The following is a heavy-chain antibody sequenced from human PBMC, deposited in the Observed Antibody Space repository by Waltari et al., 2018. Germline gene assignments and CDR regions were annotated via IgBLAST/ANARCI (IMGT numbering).Heavy chain of an antibody. Sequence: QVQLQESGPGLVKPSETLSLTCTVSGYSISSGYYWGWIRQPPGKGLEWIGSIYHSGSTYYNPSLKSRVTISVDTSKNQFSLKLSSVTAADTAVYYCASTPTVKNIRRFDYWGQGTLVTVSS. J-gene: IGHJ4*02. V-gene: IGHV4-38-2*02. D-gene: IGHD4-4*01. CDR2: IYHSGST. CDR1: GYSISSGYY. CDR3: ASTPTVKNIRRFDY.